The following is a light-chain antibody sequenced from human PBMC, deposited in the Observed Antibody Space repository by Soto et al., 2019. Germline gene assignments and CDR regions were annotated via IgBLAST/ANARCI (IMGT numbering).Light chain of an antibody. CDR1: NSDVGAFEY. CDR3: SSYTGSTTVV. CDR2: EVS. Sequence: QSVLTQPASVSGSPGQSITISCTGTNSDVGAFEYVSWYQQHPGKAPKILIYEVSNRPSGVSNRFSGSKSGNTASLTISGLQAEDEADYHCSSYTGSTTVVFGGGTKVTVL. J-gene: IGLJ2*01. V-gene: IGLV2-14*01.